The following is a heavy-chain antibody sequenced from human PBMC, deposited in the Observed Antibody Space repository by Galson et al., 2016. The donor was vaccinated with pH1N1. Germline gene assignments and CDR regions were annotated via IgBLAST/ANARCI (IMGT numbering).Heavy chain of an antibody. Sequence: SLRLSCAASGVPFNTYWMNWVRQAPGKGLEWVANINQDGSEKYYVDSVKGRFTISRDNAQNSLYLQVNSLRAEDTAVYYCARAAFSSGSLWGQGTLVTDSS. CDR1: GVPFNTYW. D-gene: IGHD6-19*01. V-gene: IGHV3-7*05. CDR2: INQDGSEK. CDR3: ARAAFSSGSL. J-gene: IGHJ4*02.